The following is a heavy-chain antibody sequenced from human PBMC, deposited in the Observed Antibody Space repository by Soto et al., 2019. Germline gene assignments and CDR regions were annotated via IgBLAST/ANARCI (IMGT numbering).Heavy chain of an antibody. CDR1: GYTFSGYY. CDR3: ARDLWGNWNHIDAFDI. V-gene: IGHV1-2*02. Sequence: QVQLVQSGAEMRKPGASVKVSCKASGYTFSGYYMHWVRQAPGQGLEWMGWINPNTDVTNYAQRFQGRVTMTRDTSITTAYMELSRLGFDDTAVYYCARDLWGNWNHIDAFDIWGPGTTVTVSS. D-gene: IGHD1-20*01. J-gene: IGHJ3*02. CDR2: INPNTDVT.